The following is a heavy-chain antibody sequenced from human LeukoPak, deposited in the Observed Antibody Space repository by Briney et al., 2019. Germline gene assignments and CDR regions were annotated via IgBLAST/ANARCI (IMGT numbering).Heavy chain of an antibody. Sequence: ASVKVPCEASGYTFTSYGISWVRQAPGQGLEWMGWISAYNGNTNYAQKLQGRVTMTTDTSTSTAYMELRSLRSDDTAVYYCARDQDQYYYDSSGYLDYFDYWGQGTLVTVSS. CDR2: ISAYNGNT. V-gene: IGHV1-18*01. J-gene: IGHJ4*02. D-gene: IGHD3-22*01. CDR1: GYTFTSYG. CDR3: ARDQDQYYYDSSGYLDYFDY.